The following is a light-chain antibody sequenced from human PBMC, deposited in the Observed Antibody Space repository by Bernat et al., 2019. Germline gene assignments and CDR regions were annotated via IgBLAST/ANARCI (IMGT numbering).Light chain of an antibody. J-gene: IGLJ1*01. CDR1: SLRSYY. Sequence: SSAVTQDPAVSVALGQTVSITCQGDSLRSYYATWYQQKPGQAPVLVIYGDNNRPSGTPDRFSGSSSGDTASLTITGAQAEDEADYYCNCRDSSGNHLVFGTGTKVTVL. CDR2: GDN. CDR3: NCRDSSGNHLV. V-gene: IGLV3-19*01.